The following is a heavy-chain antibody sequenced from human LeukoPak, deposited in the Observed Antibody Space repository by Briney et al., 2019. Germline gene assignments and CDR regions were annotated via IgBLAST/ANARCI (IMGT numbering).Heavy chain of an antibody. CDR3: ARDHGTMVRGHYCYYGMDV. CDR2: IYTSGST. Sequence: SETLSLTCTVSGGSISSYYWSWIRQPAGKGLEWIGRIYTSGSTNYNPSLKSRVTMSVDTSKNQFSLKLSPVTAADTAVYYCARDHGTMVRGHYCYYGMDVWGQGTTVTVSS. D-gene: IGHD3-10*01. J-gene: IGHJ6*02. V-gene: IGHV4-4*07. CDR1: GGSISSYY.